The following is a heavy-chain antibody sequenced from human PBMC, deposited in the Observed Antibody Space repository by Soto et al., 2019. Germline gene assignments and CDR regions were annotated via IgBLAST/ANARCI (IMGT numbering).Heavy chain of an antibody. CDR2: ISSSGSSI. D-gene: IGHD2-15*01. J-gene: IGHJ4*02. V-gene: IGHV3-48*01. CDR1: GGTFSSYS. Sequence: PGGALRLSCAASGGTFSSYSMNWGRQAPGKGLEWVSEISSSGSSIYYADSVKGRFTISRDNSKNTLYLQMSSLRAEDTAVYYCVTAIVVVVAATFDYCGQGTLVTVSS. CDR3: VTAIVVVVAATFDY.